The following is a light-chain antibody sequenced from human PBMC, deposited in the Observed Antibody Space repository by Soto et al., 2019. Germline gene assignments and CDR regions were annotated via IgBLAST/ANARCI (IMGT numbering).Light chain of an antibody. V-gene: IGKV3-20*01. J-gene: IGKJ4*01. Sequence: IGFILSPGTLSFSPGDTATLSCRASQSVSSRYLGWYQQRPGQAPRLLIYGASSRATGIPDRFSGSGSGTDFTLTISRLEPEDFAVYYCHQYDNSPLTFGGGTKVDI. CDR1: QSVSSRY. CDR3: HQYDNSPLT. CDR2: GAS.